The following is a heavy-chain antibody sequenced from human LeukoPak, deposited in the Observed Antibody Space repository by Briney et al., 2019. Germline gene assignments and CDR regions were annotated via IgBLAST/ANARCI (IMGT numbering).Heavy chain of an antibody. CDR3: AKSGSSGWSNWFDP. V-gene: IGHV3-23*01. CDR2: ISSTGGNT. D-gene: IGHD6-19*01. J-gene: IGHJ5*02. CDR1: GFIFSDYG. Sequence: GGSLRLSCAASGFIFSDYGMSWARQAPGKGLEWVSVISSTGGNTYYADSVKGRFTISRDNSKNTVYLQMNSLRAEDTAVYYCAKSGSSGWSNWFDPWGQGTLVTVSS.